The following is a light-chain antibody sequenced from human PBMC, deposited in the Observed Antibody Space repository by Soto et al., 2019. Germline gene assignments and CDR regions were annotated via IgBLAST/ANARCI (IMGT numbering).Light chain of an antibody. CDR1: QSINKW. V-gene: IGKV1-5*03. Sequence: DILLTQSPSTLSASVGVRVTISCRASQSINKWLACYQHKPGKAPNLLIYEVSTLHSGVPSRFSGSGSGTEFTPTISSLRPDDFATYYCQHYSGDRATFGQGTKVDIK. CDR3: QHYSGDRAT. CDR2: EVS. J-gene: IGKJ1*01.